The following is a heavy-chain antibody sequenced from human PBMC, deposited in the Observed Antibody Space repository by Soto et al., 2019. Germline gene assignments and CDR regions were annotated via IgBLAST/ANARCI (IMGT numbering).Heavy chain of an antibody. CDR2: TSSDGSNQ. J-gene: IGHJ6*02. CDR3: ARAFWSGYFPGYFYYGMDV. V-gene: IGHV3-30*09. D-gene: IGHD3-3*01. CDR1: GFAFSTYG. Sequence: PGGSLRLSCAASGFAFSTYGMHWVRQAPGKGLEWVAVTSSDGSNQYYADSVQGRFAISRDNSKNTLSLQMNSLRDEDAALYFCARAFWSGYFPGYFYYGMDVWGQGTTVTVSS.